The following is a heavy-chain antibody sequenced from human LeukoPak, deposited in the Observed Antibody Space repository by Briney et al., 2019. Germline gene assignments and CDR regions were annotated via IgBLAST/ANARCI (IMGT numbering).Heavy chain of an antibody. D-gene: IGHD6-19*01. V-gene: IGHV3-23*01. J-gene: IGHJ4*02. CDR3: AKARQWLVQYYFDY. Sequence: GGSLRLSCAASGFTFSSYGMSWVRQAPGKGLEWVSAISGSGGSTYYADSVKGRFTISRDNSKNTLYLQMNSLRAEDTAVYYCAKARQWLVQYYFDYWGQGTLVTVSS. CDR2: ISGSGGST. CDR1: GFTFSSYG.